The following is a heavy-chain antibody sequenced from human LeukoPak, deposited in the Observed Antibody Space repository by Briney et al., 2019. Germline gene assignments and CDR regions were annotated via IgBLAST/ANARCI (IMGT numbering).Heavy chain of an antibody. CDR3: AKSHSVVRRGYFDY. CDR2: ISDSGGST. V-gene: IGHV3-23*01. Sequence: PGGSLRLSCAASGFTFSSFAMSWVRQAPGKGPEWLSTISDSGGSTYYADSVRGRFTISRDNSKDTLYVQMNSLRAEDAAVYYCAKSHSVVRRGYFDYWGQGALVTVSS. J-gene: IGHJ4*02. D-gene: IGHD2-2*01. CDR1: GFTFSSFA.